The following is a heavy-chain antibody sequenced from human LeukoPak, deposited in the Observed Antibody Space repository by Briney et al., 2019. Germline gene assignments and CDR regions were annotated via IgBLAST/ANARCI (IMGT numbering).Heavy chain of an antibody. J-gene: IGHJ4*02. CDR3: AHDGFATGGSTAIGY. D-gene: IGHD5-18*01. V-gene: IGHV4-34*01. Sequence: SETLSLTCAVYGGSFSAYYWSWIRQPPGKRLEWICVINHSGSTNYNPSLKSRFTMSVDTSKNQFSLKLTAVTAADTAVYYCAHDGFATGGSTAIGYWGQGTLVTVSS. CDR2: INHSGST. CDR1: GGSFSAYY.